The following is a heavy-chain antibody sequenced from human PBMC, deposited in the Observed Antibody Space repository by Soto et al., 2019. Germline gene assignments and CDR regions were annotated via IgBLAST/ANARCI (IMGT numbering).Heavy chain of an antibody. Sequence: VASVKVSCKASGGTFSSYAISWVRQAPGQGLEWMGGIIPIFGTANYAQKFQGRVTITADESTSTAYMELSSLRSEDTAVYYCAAREWELKDYYYGMDVWGQGTTVTVSS. V-gene: IGHV1-69*13. CDR3: AAREWELKDYYYGMDV. D-gene: IGHD1-26*01. CDR1: GGTFSSYA. J-gene: IGHJ6*02. CDR2: IIPIFGTA.